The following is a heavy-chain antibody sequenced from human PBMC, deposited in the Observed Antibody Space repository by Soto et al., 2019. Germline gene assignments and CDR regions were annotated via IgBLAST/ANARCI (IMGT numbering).Heavy chain of an antibody. CDR1: GYTFTSYD. Sequence: ASVKVSCKASGYTFTSYDINWVRQATGQGLEWMGWMNPNSGNTGYAQKFQGRVTMTRNTSISTAYMELSSLRSEDTAVYYCARGAYCSSTSCYYAWFDPWGQGTLVTVSS. CDR3: ARGAYCSSTSCYYAWFDP. D-gene: IGHD2-2*01. V-gene: IGHV1-8*01. CDR2: MNPNSGNT. J-gene: IGHJ5*02.